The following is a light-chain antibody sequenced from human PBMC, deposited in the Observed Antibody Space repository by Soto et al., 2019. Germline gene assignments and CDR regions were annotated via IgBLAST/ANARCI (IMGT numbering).Light chain of an antibody. CDR3: QQYGSSPLFT. V-gene: IGKV3-20*01. J-gene: IGKJ3*01. CDR1: QSVSSSY. Sequence: EIVLTQSPGTLSLSPGERATLSCRASQSVSSSYLAWYQQKPGQAPRLLIHGASARATGIPDRFSGSGSGTDFTLTISRLEPEDFAVYYCQQYGSSPLFTFGPGEKVDIK. CDR2: GAS.